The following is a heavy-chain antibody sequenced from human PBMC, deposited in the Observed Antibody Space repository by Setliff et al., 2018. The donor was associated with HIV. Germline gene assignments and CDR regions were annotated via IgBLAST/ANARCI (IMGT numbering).Heavy chain of an antibody. CDR3: ARDPPGMEMDV. CDR2: MDTSGAT. J-gene: IGHJ6*03. D-gene: IGHD1-1*01. V-gene: IGHV4-61*09. Sequence: LSLTCTVSGGSVSSGSHYWSWVRQPAGKGLEWIGQMDTSGATKYNPSLQTRVTMSLDTSKNQFSLNLNSVTAADTAVYYCARDPPGMEMDVWGKGTTVTVSS. CDR1: GGSVSSGSHY.